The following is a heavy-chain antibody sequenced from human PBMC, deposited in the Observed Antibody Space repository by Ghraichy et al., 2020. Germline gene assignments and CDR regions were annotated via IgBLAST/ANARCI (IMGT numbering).Heavy chain of an antibody. CDR3: ARESYGSGST. CDR1: GFTVSSNY. D-gene: IGHD3-10*01. V-gene: IGHV3-66*01. J-gene: IGHJ4*02. Sequence: GGSLRLSCAASGFTVSSNYMSWVRQAPGKGLEWVSVIFFGGGPYYADSVKGRFTISRDNSKNTLYLQMNSLRAEDTAVYYCARESYGSGSTWGQGTLVTVSS. CDR2: IFFGGGP.